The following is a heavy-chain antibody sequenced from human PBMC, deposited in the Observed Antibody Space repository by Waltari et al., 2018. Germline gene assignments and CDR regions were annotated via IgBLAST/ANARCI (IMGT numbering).Heavy chain of an antibody. J-gene: IGHJ4*02. CDR2: ISWKSDSI. CDR3: AKARGNCSGGRCFFDY. V-gene: IGHV3-9*03. Sequence: EVQLVESGGGLVQPGRSLRLSCEASGFNFDEYAMHWVRQAPGKGLEWVSGISWKSDSIDYADSVKGRFTISRYNAKNSLYLQMNSLRAEDMAFYYCAKARGNCSGGRCFFDYWGQGTLVTVSS. D-gene: IGHD2-15*01. CDR1: GFNFDEYA.